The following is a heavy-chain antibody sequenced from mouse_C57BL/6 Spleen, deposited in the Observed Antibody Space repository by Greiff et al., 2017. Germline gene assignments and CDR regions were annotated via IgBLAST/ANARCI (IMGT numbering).Heavy chain of an antibody. CDR1: GFTFSDYG. J-gene: IGHJ4*01. D-gene: IGHD2-3*01. CDR2: ISSGSSTI. V-gene: IGHV5-17*01. CDR3: ATPIYDGYYDYAMDY. Sequence: EVQLVESGGGLVKPGGSLKLSCAASGFTFSDYGMHWVRQAPEKGLEWAAYISSGSSTIYYADKVKGRVTISRANAKNTLFLQMTSLTSEDTAMYYCATPIYDGYYDYAMDYWGQGTSVTVSS.